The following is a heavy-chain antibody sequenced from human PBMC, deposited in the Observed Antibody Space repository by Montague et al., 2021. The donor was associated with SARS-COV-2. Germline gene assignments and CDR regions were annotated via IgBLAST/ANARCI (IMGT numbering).Heavy chain of an antibody. Sequence: SLRLSCAASGFTFSSYAMSWVRQAPGKGLEWVSAISGSGGSTYYADSVKGRFTISRDNSKNTLYLQMNSLRAEDTAVYYCAKHPPKDIVVVVAATQYYFDYWGQGTLVTVPS. CDR1: GFTFSSYA. J-gene: IGHJ4*02. CDR3: AKHPPKDIVVVVAATQYYFDY. V-gene: IGHV3-23*01. CDR2: ISGSGGST. D-gene: IGHD2-15*01.